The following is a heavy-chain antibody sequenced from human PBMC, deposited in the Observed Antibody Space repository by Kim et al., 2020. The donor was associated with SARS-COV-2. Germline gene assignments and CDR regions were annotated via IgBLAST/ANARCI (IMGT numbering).Heavy chain of an antibody. V-gene: IGHV4-39*01. Sequence: SETLSLTCTVSGGSISSSNYYWGWIRQPPGKGLEWIGSISYGGSTYYNPSLKSRVTISVDTSKNQFSLKLSSVTAADTAVYYCARHRDGGTDYRHFDYWGQGTLVTVSS. CDR1: GGSISSSNYY. CDR2: ISYGGST. J-gene: IGHJ4*02. D-gene: IGHD1-1*01. CDR3: ARHRDGGTDYRHFDY.